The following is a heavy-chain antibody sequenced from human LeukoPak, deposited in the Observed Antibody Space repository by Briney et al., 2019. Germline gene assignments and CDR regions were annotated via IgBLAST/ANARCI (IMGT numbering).Heavy chain of an antibody. CDR2: IFYGGST. CDR3: VAMIRGGLTPSDY. V-gene: IGHV4-39*01. Sequence: PSETLSLTCTVSGGSFNTNSYNWGWTRQPPGKWMEWIVTIFYGGSTYYNPSLKSRVTISVDTSKNQFSLTLSSVTAADTAVYYCVAMIRGGLTPSDYWGQGTLVTVSS. J-gene: IGHJ4*02. CDR1: GGSFNTNSYN. D-gene: IGHD5-12*01.